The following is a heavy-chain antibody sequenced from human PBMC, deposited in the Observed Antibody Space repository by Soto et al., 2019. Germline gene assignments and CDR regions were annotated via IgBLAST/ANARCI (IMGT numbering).Heavy chain of an antibody. D-gene: IGHD2-2*01. V-gene: IGHV3-53*04. CDR3: AREWGDYCSSTSCYLRYYYYMDV. CDR1: GVTVSSNY. CDR2: IYSGGST. Sequence: WGSLRLSCAASGVTVSSNYMSCVRQAPGKGLEWVSVIYSGGSTYYADSVKGRFTISRHNSKNTLYLQMNSLRAEDTAVYYCAREWGDYCSSTSCYLRYYYYMDVWGKGTTVTVSS. J-gene: IGHJ6*03.